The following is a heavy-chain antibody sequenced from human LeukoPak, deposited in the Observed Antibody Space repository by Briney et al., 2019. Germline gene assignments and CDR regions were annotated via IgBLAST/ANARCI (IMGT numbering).Heavy chain of an antibody. J-gene: IGHJ6*03. D-gene: IGHD6-19*01. CDR2: INPNSGGT. Sequence: GASVKVSCKASGYTFTGYYMHWVRQAPGQGLEWMGWINPNSGGTNYAQKFQGRVTMTRDTSISTAYMELSRLRSDDTAVYYCAREEAVAGRYYYYYMDVWGKGTTVTVSS. V-gene: IGHV1-2*02. CDR3: AREEAVAGRYYYYYMDV. CDR1: GYTFTGYY.